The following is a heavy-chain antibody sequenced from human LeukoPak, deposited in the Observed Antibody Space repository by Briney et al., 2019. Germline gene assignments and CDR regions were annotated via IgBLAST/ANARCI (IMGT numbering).Heavy chain of an antibody. CDR1: GYSFTTYG. Sequence: ASVKVSCKAYGYSFTTYGISWVRQAPGQGLEWMGWISAYNGNTNYAQKFQGRVTMTTDTSTSTAYMELRSLRFDDTAVYYCARVYGCSSTSCYEAFFDYWGQGTLVTVSS. CDR2: ISAYNGNT. CDR3: ARVYGCSSTSCYEAFFDY. D-gene: IGHD2-2*01. V-gene: IGHV1-18*01. J-gene: IGHJ4*02.